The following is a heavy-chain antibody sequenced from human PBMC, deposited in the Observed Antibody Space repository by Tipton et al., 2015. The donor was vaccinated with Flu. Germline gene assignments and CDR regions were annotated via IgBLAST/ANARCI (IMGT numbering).Heavy chain of an antibody. CDR1: GYPLSDGFF. CDR2: IYHTGST. J-gene: IGHJ2*01. Sequence: TLSLTCDVSGYPLSDGFFWGCIRQSPGKGLEWLGTIYHTGSTYYNPSLESRLTLSMDTSRNQFSLSLTAVTAADTARYYCARRSGVPGNKDWYFDLWGRGTPGTVSS. D-gene: IGHD1/OR15-1a*01. CDR3: ARRSGVPGNKDWYFDL. V-gene: IGHV4-38-2*01.